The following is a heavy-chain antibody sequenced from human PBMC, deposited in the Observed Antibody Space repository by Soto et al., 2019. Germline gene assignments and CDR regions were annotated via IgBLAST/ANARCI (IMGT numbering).Heavy chain of an antibody. J-gene: IGHJ4*02. D-gene: IGHD3-10*01. CDR1: GGSFSGYY. Sequence: SETLSLTCAVYGGSFSGYYWSWIRQPPGKGLEWIGEINHSGSTNYNPSLKSRVTISVDTSKNQFSLKLSSVTAADTAVYYCARGRLPYGSGSYSYFDYWGQGTLVTVSS. CDR2: INHSGST. V-gene: IGHV4-34*01. CDR3: ARGRLPYGSGSYSYFDY.